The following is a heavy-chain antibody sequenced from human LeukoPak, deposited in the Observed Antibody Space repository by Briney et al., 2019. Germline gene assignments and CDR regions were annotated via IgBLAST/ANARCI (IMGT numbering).Heavy chain of an antibody. J-gene: IGHJ6*02. CDR1: GFAVSSNY. CDR2: INSDGSST. V-gene: IGHV3-74*03. Sequence: PGGSLRLSCAVSGFAVSSNYMSWVRQAPGKGLEWVSGINSDGSSTTYADSVKGRFTISRDNAKNTLYLQMNNLRAEDTAVYYCARGRYYGMDVWGQGTTVTVSS. CDR3: ARGRYYGMDV.